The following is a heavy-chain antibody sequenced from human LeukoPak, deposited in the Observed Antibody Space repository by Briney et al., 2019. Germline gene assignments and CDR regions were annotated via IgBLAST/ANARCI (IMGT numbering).Heavy chain of an antibody. CDR1: GYSISDYA. CDR2: INTNTGNP. V-gene: IGHV7-4-1*02. J-gene: IGHJ4*02. CDR3: STGDAYNFHY. Sequence: GASVKVSCKASGYSISDYAMNWVRQAPGQGLEWMGWINTNTGNPTFAQDFTGRFVFSLDTSVNTAYLQIISLKTEDTAVYYCSTGDAYNFHYWGQGTLVTVSS. D-gene: IGHD5-24*01.